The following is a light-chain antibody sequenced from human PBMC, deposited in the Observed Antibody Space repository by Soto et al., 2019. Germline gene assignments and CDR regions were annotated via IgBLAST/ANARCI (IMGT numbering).Light chain of an antibody. Sequence: IQMTQSPATLSASVGDRVTITGRASQSISSWLAWYQQKPGEAPKLLIYDASSLESGVTSRFSGSGSGTEFTLTISSLQPDDFATYYCQQYNHYSGLTFGGGTKVDIK. J-gene: IGKJ4*01. CDR3: QQYNHYSGLT. V-gene: IGKV1-5*01. CDR1: QSISSW. CDR2: DAS.